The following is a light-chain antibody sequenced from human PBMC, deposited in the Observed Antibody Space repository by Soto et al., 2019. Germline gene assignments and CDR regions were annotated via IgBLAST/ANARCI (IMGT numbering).Light chain of an antibody. CDR3: QQHGTSPIT. J-gene: IGKJ5*01. CDR1: QVFGSS. CDR2: GAF. Sequence: EIVMTQSPATLSVSPGERATFSCRASQVFGSSLAWYQQKPGQVPRLLIYGAFNRAGGIPDRFSDSGSGTDFTLTISRLEPEDFAVYYCQQHGTSPITLGQGTRLEIK. V-gene: IGKV3-20*01.